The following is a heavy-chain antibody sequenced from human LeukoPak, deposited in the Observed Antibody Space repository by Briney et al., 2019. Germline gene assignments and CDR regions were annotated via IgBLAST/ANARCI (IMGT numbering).Heavy chain of an antibody. Sequence: TGGSLRLSCAASGFTFSSYSMNWVRQAPGKGLEWVSYISSSSSTIYYADSVKGRFTISRDNAKNSRYLQMNSLRAEDTAVYYCARDLNDFWSGYSYDYWGQGTLVTVSS. CDR1: GFTFSSYS. D-gene: IGHD3-3*01. J-gene: IGHJ4*02. V-gene: IGHV3-48*01. CDR2: ISSSSSTI. CDR3: ARDLNDFWSGYSYDY.